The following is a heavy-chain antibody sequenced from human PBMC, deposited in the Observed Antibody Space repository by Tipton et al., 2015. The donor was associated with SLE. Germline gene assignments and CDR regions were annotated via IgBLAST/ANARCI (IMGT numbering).Heavy chain of an antibody. D-gene: IGHD5-12*01. CDR3: ARHSLRGYSGYDRPYFDY. CDR2: IYAWGYT. CDR1: GGSISDSLYY. V-gene: IGHV4-61*02. Sequence: TLSLTCTVSGGSISDSLYYWDWIRQPAGKTLEWIGRIYAWGYTDYNPSLKSRVTMSLDTSKNQFSLKLNSVTAADTAVYYCARHSLRGYSGYDRPYFDYWGQGTLVTVS. J-gene: IGHJ4*02.